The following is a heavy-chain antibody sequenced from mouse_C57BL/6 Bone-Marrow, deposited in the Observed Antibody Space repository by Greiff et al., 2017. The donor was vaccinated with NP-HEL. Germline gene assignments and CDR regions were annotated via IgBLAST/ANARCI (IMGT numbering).Heavy chain of an antibody. CDR1: GYTFTSYW. D-gene: IGHD2-2*01. V-gene: IGHV1-69*01. CDR2: IDPSDSYT. CDR3: AREEIYYCYGGFAY. J-gene: IGHJ3*01. Sequence: QVQLQQPGAELVMPGASVKLSCKASGYTFTSYWMHWVKQRPGQGLEWIGEIDPSDSYTNYNQKFKGKSTLTVDKSSSTAYMQLSSLTSEDSAVYYCAREEIYYCYGGFAYWGQGTLVTVSA.